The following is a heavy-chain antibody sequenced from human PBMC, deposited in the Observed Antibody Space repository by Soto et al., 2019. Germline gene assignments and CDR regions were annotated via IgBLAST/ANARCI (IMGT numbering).Heavy chain of an antibody. J-gene: IGHJ4*02. CDR3: ARDDPGLGMDY. V-gene: IGHV3-33*01. Sequence: GGSLRLSCAASGFTFSSFAMHWVRQAPGKGLEWVAVIWYDGSNKYYADSVKGRFTISRDNSKNTLYLQMNSLRAEDTAVYFSARDDPGLGMDYWGLGTLVTVSS. CDR2: IWYDGSNK. CDR1: GFTFSSFA. D-gene: IGHD1-26*01.